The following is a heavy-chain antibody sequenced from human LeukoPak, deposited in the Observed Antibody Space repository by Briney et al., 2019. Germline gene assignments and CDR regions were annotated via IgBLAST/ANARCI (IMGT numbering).Heavy chain of an antibody. V-gene: IGHV3-23*01. Sequence: AGGSLRLSCEASGFTFSNYAMTWVRQAPGKGLEWVSSIRGSGASSFYADSVKGRFAMPRDNSKSTLYLQMNSLRVGDTAVYYCGRDPNGDYVGAFDFGGQGTLVTVSS. CDR2: IRGSGASS. J-gene: IGHJ3*01. D-gene: IGHD4-17*01. CDR1: GFTFSNYA. CDR3: GRDPNGDYVGAFDF.